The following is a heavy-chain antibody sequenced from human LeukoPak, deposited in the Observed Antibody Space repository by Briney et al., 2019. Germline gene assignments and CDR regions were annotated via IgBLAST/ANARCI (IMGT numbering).Heavy chain of an antibody. CDR1: GFSLSTSGAG. CDR3: ARSPGERWLQLREVRRKSNWFDP. Sequence: KGSGPTLVNPTQTLTLTCTFSGFSLSTSGAGVGWIRQPPGKALQWLALIYWDDDKRYSPSLRSRLTITKDTSKNQVVLTMTNMDPVDTATYYCARSPGERWLQLREVRRKSNWFDPWGQGTLVTVSS. CDR2: IYWDDDK. J-gene: IGHJ5*02. D-gene: IGHD5-24*01. V-gene: IGHV2-5*02.